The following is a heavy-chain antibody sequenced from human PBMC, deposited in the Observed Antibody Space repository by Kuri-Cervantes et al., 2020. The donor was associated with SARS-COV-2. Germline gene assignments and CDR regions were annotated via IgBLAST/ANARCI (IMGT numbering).Heavy chain of an antibody. V-gene: IGHV3-30*02. D-gene: IGHD1-26*01. CDR1: GFTFSSYG. J-gene: IGHJ4*02. CDR3: ANSLLLSLDY. Sequence: GGSLRLSCAASGFTFSSYGMHWVRQAPGKGLEWVAFIRYDGSNKYYADSVKCRFTISRDNSKNTLYLQMNSLRVEDTAVYYCANSLLLSLDYWGQGTLVTVSS. CDR2: IRYDGSNK.